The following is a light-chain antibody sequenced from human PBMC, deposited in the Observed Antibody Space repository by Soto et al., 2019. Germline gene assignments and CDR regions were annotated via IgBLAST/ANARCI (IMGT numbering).Light chain of an antibody. J-gene: IGKJ5*01. Sequence: EILMTQSPATLSVSPGERSTLSCRAIQSVSSNLAWYKQKPGQAPSLLIYGASSRATGIPDRFSGSASGTEFTLTISRMEPEDYAVYFCQQYGSTITFGQGTRLEFK. V-gene: IGKV3-20*01. CDR3: QQYGSTIT. CDR1: QSVSSN. CDR2: GAS.